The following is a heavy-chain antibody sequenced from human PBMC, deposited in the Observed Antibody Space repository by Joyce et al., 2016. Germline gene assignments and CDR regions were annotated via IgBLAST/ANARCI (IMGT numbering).Heavy chain of an antibody. Sequence: EVQLVQSGAEVKKPGATVKISCKVSGYTFTGYYMHWVQQAPGKGLEWMGLVDPEEGDTLYAEDFQGRGTITAGTSTDTAYMELSSLRAEDTAVYYCATVDYYYGSGTPRDYYYYMDVWGKGTTVTVSS. CDR3: ATVDYYYGSGTPRDYYYYMDV. CDR1: GYTFTGYY. CDR2: VDPEEGDT. V-gene: IGHV1-69-2*01. D-gene: IGHD3-10*01. J-gene: IGHJ6*03.